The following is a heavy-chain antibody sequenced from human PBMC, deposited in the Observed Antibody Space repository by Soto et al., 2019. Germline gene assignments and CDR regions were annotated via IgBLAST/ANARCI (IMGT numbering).Heavy chain of an antibody. CDR3: AKDIVGYLVGALHF. CDR2: ISGKGDKT. V-gene: IGHV3-23*01. J-gene: IGHJ4*02. D-gene: IGHD2-2*03. CDR1: GFTFSNYA. Sequence: DVQLLESGGGLVLPGGSLRLSCAASGFTFSNYAMTWVRQAPGKGLEWVSGISGKGDKTYYADSVKGRVTISRDNSKNPLYLQMTTLRAEDTAIYFCAKDIVGYLVGALHFWGQGRLVTVSS.